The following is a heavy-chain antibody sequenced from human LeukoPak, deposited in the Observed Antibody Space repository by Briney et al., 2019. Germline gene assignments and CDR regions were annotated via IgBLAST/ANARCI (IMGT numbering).Heavy chain of an antibody. V-gene: IGHV4-34*01. CDR2: ISHSGST. Sequence: SETLSLTCAVYGGSFSGYYWSWIRQPPGKGLEWIGEISHSGSTNYNPSLKSRVTISVDTSKNQFSLKLSSVTAADTAVYYCARGLDYPLRYCSGGSCYSGLDYWGQGTLVTVSS. J-gene: IGHJ4*02. CDR1: GGSFSGYY. CDR3: ARGLDYPLRYCSGGSCYSGLDY. D-gene: IGHD2-15*01.